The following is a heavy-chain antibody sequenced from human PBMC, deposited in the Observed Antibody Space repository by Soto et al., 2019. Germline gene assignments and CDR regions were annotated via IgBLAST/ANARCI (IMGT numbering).Heavy chain of an antibody. D-gene: IGHD1-1*01. Sequence: SETLSLTCTVSGVSISDHYWSWIRQPPGKGLEWIGYIYYTGTTRYNPSLKRGVTLSVTTARNSLSLKLSAVTAADTAVYYCAAWNDFTRYYFDNWGQGALVTVSS. CDR2: IYYTGTT. J-gene: IGHJ4*02. CDR1: GVSISDHY. CDR3: AAWNDFTRYYFDN. V-gene: IGHV4-59*11.